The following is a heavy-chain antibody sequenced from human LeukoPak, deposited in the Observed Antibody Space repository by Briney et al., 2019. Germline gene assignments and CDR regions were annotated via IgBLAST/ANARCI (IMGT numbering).Heavy chain of an antibody. D-gene: IGHD3-10*01. CDR2: IYYHENT. CDR1: GGSISSSSDY. V-gene: IGHV4-39*06. CDR3: ARAPHSKSWNDQRHYKWPTYFDY. J-gene: IGHJ4*02. Sequence: SETLSLTCTVSGGSISSSSDYWGWIRQAPGKGLEWIGSIYYHENTYYNSSLMSRVTISVDTSNNKFPLKLNSVPTAHTAGHYCARAPHSKSWNDQRHYKWPTYFDYLLQATMATVCS.